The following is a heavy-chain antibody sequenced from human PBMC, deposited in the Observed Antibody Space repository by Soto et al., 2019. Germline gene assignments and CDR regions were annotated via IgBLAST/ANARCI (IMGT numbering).Heavy chain of an antibody. V-gene: IGHV3-15*05. J-gene: IGHJ4*02. Sequence: LRLSCAASGFSFSNAWMSWVRQAPGKGLEWVGRVKSKTDGGTTDYAAPVKGRFTVSRDDSKNMLVLQMNSLKTEDTAVYYCTTDAGYSGYYPRDFDYWGQGTLVTSPQ. D-gene: IGHD3-22*01. CDR1: GFSFSNAW. CDR2: VKSKTDGGTT. CDR3: TTDAGYSGYYPRDFDY.